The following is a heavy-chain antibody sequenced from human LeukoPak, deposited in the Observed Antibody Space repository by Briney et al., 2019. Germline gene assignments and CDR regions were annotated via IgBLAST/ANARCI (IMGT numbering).Heavy chain of an antibody. V-gene: IGHV4-59*12. D-gene: IGHD1-26*01. CDR1: GGSISSYY. CDR2: IYYSGST. CDR3: AREIGGGATYY. J-gene: IGHJ4*02. Sequence: SETLSLTCTVSGGSISSYYWSWIRQPPGKGLEWIGYIYYSGSTNYNPSLKSRVTISVDTSKNQFSLKLSSVTAADTAVYYCAREIGGGATYYWGQGTLVTVSS.